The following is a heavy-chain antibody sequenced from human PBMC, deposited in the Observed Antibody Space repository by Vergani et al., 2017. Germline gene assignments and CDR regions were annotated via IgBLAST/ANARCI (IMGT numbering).Heavy chain of an antibody. V-gene: IGHV3-33*01. J-gene: IGHJ6*03. Sequence: QVQLVESGGGVVQPGRSLRLSCAASGFTFSSYGMHWVRQAPGKGLEWVAVIWYDGSNKYYADSVKGRFTISRDNSKNTLYLQMNSLRAEDTAVYYCAGASALYYYYDYMDVWGKGTTVTVSS. CDR3: AGASALYYYYDYMDV. CDR1: GFTFSSYG. D-gene: IGHD6-6*01. CDR2: IWYDGSNK.